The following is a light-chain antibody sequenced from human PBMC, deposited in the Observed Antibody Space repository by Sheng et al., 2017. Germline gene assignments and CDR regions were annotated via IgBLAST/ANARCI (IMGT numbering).Light chain of an antibody. Sequence: SYELTQPPSVSVSPGQTASITCSGDKLGDKYTSWYQQKAGQSPLLVIYQDNRRPSGIPERFSGSNSGNTATLTISGTQALDEAAYYCQAWDKSTETVVFGGGTKLTV. CDR2: QDN. V-gene: IGLV3-1*01. J-gene: IGLJ2*01. CDR1: KLGDKY. CDR3: QAWDKSTETVV.